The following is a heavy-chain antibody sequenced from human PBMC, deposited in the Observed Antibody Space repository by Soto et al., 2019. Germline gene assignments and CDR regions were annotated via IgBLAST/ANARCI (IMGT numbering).Heavy chain of an antibody. Sequence: QVQLVQSGVEVKKPGASVKVSCKASGVTFTNYAINWVRQAPGQGLEWMGWISAYNGNTNYAQKLQGRGTMTTDTSTSTAYMELRSLRSDDTAVYYCARGWFGEFVDYFDYWGQGTLVTVSS. J-gene: IGHJ4*02. V-gene: IGHV1-18*01. CDR3: ARGWFGEFVDYFDY. CDR2: ISAYNGNT. CDR1: GVTFTNYA. D-gene: IGHD3-10*01.